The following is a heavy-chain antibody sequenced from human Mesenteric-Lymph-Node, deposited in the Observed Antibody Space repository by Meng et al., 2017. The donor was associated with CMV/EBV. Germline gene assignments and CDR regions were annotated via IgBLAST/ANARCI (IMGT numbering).Heavy chain of an antibody. D-gene: IGHD3-16*01. CDR1: GFTVSSNY. CDR2: IYSGGST. Sequence: GESLKISCAASGFTVSSNYMSWVRQAPGKGLEWVSIIYSGGSTYYADSVKGRFTISRDNSKNTLYLQMNSLRIEDTAVYYCAKDQGRYDRNFDYWGQGTLVTVSS. CDR3: AKDQGRYDRNFDY. J-gene: IGHJ4*02. V-gene: IGHV3-66*02.